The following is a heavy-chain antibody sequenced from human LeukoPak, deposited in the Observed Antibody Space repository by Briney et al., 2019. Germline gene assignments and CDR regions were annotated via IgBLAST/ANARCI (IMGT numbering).Heavy chain of an antibody. Sequence: PGGSLRLSCAASGFTFSNAWMSWVRQAPGKGLEWGGRIKSKTDGGTTDYAAPVKGRFTISRDDSKSTLYLQMNSLKTEDTAVYYCTTQQLLFYYGMDVWGQGTTVTVSS. CDR2: IKSKTDGGTT. V-gene: IGHV3-15*01. CDR1: GFTFSNAW. D-gene: IGHD2-2*01. CDR3: TTQQLLFYYGMDV. J-gene: IGHJ6*02.